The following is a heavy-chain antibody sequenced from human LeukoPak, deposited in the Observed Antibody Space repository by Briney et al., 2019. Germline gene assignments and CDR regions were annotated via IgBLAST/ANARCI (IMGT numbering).Heavy chain of an antibody. CDR2: SYSGSST. J-gene: IGHJ4*02. D-gene: IGHD5-12*01. CDR1: RLTVSSTY. V-gene: IGHV3-66*01. CDR3: VMVARVATIDY. Sequence: GGSLRLSSAASRLTVSSTYMCWVRPTPGKRLEWISLSYSGSSTYYADSVKGRFTISRDKSKNTLYLQMSSLRVEDTAVYYCVMVARVATIDYWGQGTLVTVSS.